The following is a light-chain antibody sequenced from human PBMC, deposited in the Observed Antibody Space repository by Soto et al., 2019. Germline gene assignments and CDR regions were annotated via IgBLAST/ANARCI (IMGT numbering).Light chain of an antibody. CDR1: STDFVSYNR. CDR2: EAS. V-gene: IGLV2-18*01. Sequence: QSALTHPPSVSGSPGQSVTISCTGTSTDFVSYNRVSWYQQPPGTAPKLIIYEASNRPSGVPDRFSGSKSGNTASLTISGLQAVDEADYYCSLYTSENTYVFGTGSKVTVL. CDR3: SLYTSENTYV. J-gene: IGLJ1*01.